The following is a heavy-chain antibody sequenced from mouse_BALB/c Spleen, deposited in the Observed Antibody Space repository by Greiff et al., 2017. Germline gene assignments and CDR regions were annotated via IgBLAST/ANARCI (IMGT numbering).Heavy chain of an antibody. CDR1: GYTFTSYY. Sequence: VQLQQSGAELVKPGASVKLSCKASGYTFTSYYMYWVKQRPGQGLEWIGEINPSNGGTNFNEKFKSKATLTVDKSSSTAYMQLSSLTSEDSAVYYCTRDWDSWFAYWGQGTLVTVSA. CDR2: INPSNGGT. D-gene: IGHD4-1*01. J-gene: IGHJ3*01. V-gene: IGHV1S81*02. CDR3: TRDWDSWFAY.